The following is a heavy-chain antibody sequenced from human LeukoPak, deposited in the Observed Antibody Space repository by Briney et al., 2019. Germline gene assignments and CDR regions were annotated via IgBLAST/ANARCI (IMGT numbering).Heavy chain of an antibody. CDR2: IYYSGST. V-gene: IGHV4-59*01. CDR1: GGSISGYY. Sequence: SETLSLTCTGYGGSISGYYWSWIRQPPGQGLVWIGYIYYSGSTNYNPSLKSRVTISVDTSKNQFSLKLSSATAADTAVYYCARGSGYYLDFDYWGQGTLVTVSS. D-gene: IGHD3-22*01. CDR3: ARGSGYYLDFDY. J-gene: IGHJ4*02.